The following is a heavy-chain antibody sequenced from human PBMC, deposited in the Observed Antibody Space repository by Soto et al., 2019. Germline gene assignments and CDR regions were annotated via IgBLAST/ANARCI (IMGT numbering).Heavy chain of an antibody. Sequence: GGSLRLSCAASGFTFSSYGMHWVRQAPGKGLEWVAVISYDGSNKYYADSVKGRFTISRDNSKNTLYLQMNSLRAEDTAVYYCAKDWEVGTYYYYYGMDVWGQGTTVTVSS. D-gene: IGHD1-26*01. J-gene: IGHJ6*02. V-gene: IGHV3-30*18. CDR3: AKDWEVGTYYYYYGMDV. CDR2: ISYDGSNK. CDR1: GFTFSSYG.